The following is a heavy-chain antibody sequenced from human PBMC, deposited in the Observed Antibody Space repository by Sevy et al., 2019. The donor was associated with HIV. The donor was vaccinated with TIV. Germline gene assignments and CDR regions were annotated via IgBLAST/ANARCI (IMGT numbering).Heavy chain of an antibody. CDR3: ARGRQAYVVVVPSTVPFDY. CDR2: INDTGTL. D-gene: IGHD2-2*01. V-gene: IGHV4-34*01. J-gene: IGHJ4*02. Sequence: SETLSLTCAVYGGSFSGYCWNWIRQSPGKGLEWIGEINDTGTLKYNPSLKSRVTISVDASKNQLSLHLSSVTAADTAIYYCARGRQAYVVVVPSTVPFDYWGQGTLVTVSS. CDR1: GGSFSGYC.